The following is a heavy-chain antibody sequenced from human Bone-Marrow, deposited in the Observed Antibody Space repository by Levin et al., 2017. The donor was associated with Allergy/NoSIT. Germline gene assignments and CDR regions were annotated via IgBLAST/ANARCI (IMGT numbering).Heavy chain of an antibody. CDR2: INHSGST. CDR1: GGSFSGYY. V-gene: IGHV4-34*01. CDR3: ARGRYYDSSGYYQPVGRYYYYYGMDV. Sequence: SETLSLTCAVYGGSFSGYYWSWIRQPPGKGLEWIGEINHSGSTNYNPSLKSRVTISVDTSKNQFSLKLSSVTAADTAVYYCARGRYYDSSGYYQPVGRYYYYYGMDVWGQGTTVTVSS. D-gene: IGHD3-22*01. J-gene: IGHJ6*02.